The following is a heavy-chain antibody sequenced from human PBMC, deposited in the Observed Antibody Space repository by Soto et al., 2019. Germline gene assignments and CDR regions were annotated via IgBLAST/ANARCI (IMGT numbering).Heavy chain of an antibody. Sequence: ASVKVSCKTFGYTFTNYYLHWVRQAPGQGLEWMGVITPNGGSTRYEQKFQSRVTMTSDTSTSTVYMELSSLRSEDTALYYCARYSYDSSGYLRRGYFDYWGQGTLVTVSS. V-gene: IGHV1-46*01. CDR1: GYTFTNYY. D-gene: IGHD3-22*01. CDR2: ITPNGGST. CDR3: ARYSYDSSGYLRRGYFDY. J-gene: IGHJ4*02.